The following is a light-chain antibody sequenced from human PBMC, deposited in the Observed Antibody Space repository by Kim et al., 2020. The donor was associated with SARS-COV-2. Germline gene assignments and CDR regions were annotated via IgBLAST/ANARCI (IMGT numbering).Light chain of an antibody. CDR2: QDS. V-gene: IGLV3-1*01. J-gene: IGLJ2*01. Sequence: VAPVQTASITCSGDKLGDKYACWYQQKPGQSPVLVIYQDSKRPSGIPERFSGSNSGNTATLTISGTQAMDEADYYCQAWDSSTVVFGGGTQLTVL. CDR3: QAWDSSTVV. CDR1: KLGDKY.